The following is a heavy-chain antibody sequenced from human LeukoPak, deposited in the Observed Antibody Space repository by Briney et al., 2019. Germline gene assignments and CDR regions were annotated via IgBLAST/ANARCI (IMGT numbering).Heavy chain of an antibody. Sequence: GGSLRLSCTASGFSFSGHWMHWVRQAPGKGLEWVAVISYDGSNKYYADSVKGRFTISRDNSKNTLYLQMNSLRAEDTAVYYCAKAQGGSYPSFDYWGQGTLVTVSS. V-gene: IGHV3-30*18. CDR3: AKAQGGSYPSFDY. D-gene: IGHD1-26*01. CDR1: GFSFSGHW. CDR2: ISYDGSNK. J-gene: IGHJ4*02.